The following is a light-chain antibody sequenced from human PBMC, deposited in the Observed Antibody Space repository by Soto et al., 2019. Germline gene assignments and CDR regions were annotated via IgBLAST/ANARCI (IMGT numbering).Light chain of an antibody. CDR1: QGISSA. V-gene: IGKV1D-13*01. J-gene: IGKJ3*01. Sequence: AIQLTQSPSSLSASVGDRVTITCRASQGISSALAWYQQKPGKAPKLLIYDASSLESGVPSRFSGSGSGTDFTLTISRIQPEDFATYYCQQFNNFLFTFGPGTKVDIK. CDR2: DAS. CDR3: QQFNNFLFT.